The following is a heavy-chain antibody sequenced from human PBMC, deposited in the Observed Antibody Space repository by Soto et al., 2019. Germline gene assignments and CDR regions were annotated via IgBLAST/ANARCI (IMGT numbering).Heavy chain of an antibody. CDR1: GGSISSSSW. Sequence: QVQLQESGPGLIKPSGTLSLTCAVSGGSISSSSWWRWVRQPPGKGLEWIEEIYHTGNTNYNPSLESPSTISVDKSKNQFSKNLISVTGADTAVDYCARDYSAAAGNRRYYFDYWGQGTLVIVSS. V-gene: IGHV4-4*02. D-gene: IGHD6-13*01. CDR3: ARDYSAAAGNRRYYFDY. CDR2: IYHTGNT. J-gene: IGHJ4*02.